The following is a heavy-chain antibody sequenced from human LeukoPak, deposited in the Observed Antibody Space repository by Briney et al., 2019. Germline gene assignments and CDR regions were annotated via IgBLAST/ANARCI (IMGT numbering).Heavy chain of an antibody. V-gene: IGHV4-34*01. CDR3: ARDSEMATIGAPIY. CDR1: GGSFSGFY. CDR2: INHRGST. J-gene: IGHJ4*02. D-gene: IGHD5-24*01. Sequence: SETLSLTCAVYGGSFSGFYWSWMRQPPGKGLEWIGEINHRGSTNYNPSLKSRVTISVDTSKNQFSLRLSSVTAADTAVYYCARDSEMATIGAPIYWGLGTLVTVSS.